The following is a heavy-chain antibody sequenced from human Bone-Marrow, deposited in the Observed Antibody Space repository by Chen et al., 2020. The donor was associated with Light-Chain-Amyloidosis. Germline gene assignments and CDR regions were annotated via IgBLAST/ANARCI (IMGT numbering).Heavy chain of an antibody. V-gene: IGHV3-21*06. CDR1: GFNCASYP. CDR2: IDSRRPYL. J-gene: IGHJ6*03. D-gene: IGHD6-6*01. CDR3: ARDHVEYKFFYYLDV. Sequence: EVRLVEEGGGLGQPGGSLRLACGASGFNCASYPMNWVRQAPGKGLEWVSSIDSRRPYLNYADSTRGRFSLSRDNAKNSLYLHITSLRAEDTAVYYCARDHVEYKFFYYLDVLGKGTTVTVSS.